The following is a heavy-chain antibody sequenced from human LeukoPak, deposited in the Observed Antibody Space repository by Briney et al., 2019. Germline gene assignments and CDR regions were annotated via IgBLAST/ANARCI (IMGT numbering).Heavy chain of an antibody. Sequence: PGGSLRLSCAASGLTFSSYGMHWVRQAPGKGLEWVAVISYDGSNKYYADSVKGRFTIPRDNSKNTLYLQMNSLRAEDTAVYYCATLGGSDYWGQGTLVTVSS. J-gene: IGHJ4*02. CDR2: ISYDGSNK. V-gene: IGHV3-30*03. CDR1: GLTFSSYG. D-gene: IGHD3-16*01. CDR3: ATLGGSDY.